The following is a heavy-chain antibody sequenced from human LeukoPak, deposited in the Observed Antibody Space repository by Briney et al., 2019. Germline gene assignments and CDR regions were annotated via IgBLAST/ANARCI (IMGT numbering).Heavy chain of an antibody. D-gene: IGHD5-18*01. Sequence: GGSLRLSGAASGFSFSSYGMHWVRQAPGKGLEWVAFIRYDGSNKYYADSVKGRFTISRDNSKNTLYLQMNSLRAEDTAVYYCAKEGRIQLLRYYYYMDVWGKGTTVTISS. J-gene: IGHJ6*03. CDR3: AKEGRIQLLRYYYYMDV. V-gene: IGHV3-30*02. CDR1: GFSFSSYG. CDR2: IRYDGSNK.